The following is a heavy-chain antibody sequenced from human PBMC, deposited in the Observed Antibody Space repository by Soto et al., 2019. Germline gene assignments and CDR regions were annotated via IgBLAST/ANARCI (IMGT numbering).Heavy chain of an antibody. J-gene: IGHJ4*02. CDR1: GYPFTDLY. CDR3: ARDNYGPLDY. CDR2: IDPRSGAS. V-gene: IGHV1-2*02. D-gene: IGHD3-10*01. Sequence: QVQLVQSGADVKKPGASVRVSCKPSGYPFTDLYIHWVRQAPGLGLEWMGWIDPRSGASRKTQRFQGRFTMTRDTSTNTVYMELSSLRSDDTAVYFYARDNYGPLDYWGQGTLVTVSS.